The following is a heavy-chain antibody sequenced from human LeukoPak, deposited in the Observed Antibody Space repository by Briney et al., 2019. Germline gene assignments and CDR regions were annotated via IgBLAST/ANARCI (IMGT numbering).Heavy chain of an antibody. CDR2: IRYDGSNK. D-gene: IGHD3-3*01. Sequence: HPGGSLRLSCAASGFTFSSYGMHWVRQAPGKGLEWVAFIRYDGSNKYYADSVKGRFTISRDNSKNTLYLQMNSLRAEDTAVYYCANFIGTVLKWLLAGDVWGKGTTVTVSS. V-gene: IGHV3-30*02. CDR1: GFTFSSYG. J-gene: IGHJ6*04. CDR3: ANFIGTVLKWLLAGDV.